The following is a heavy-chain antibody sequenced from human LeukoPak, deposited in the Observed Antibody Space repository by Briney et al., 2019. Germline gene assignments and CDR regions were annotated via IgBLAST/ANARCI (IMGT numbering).Heavy chain of an antibody. CDR1: GGTFSSYA. J-gene: IGHJ4*02. Sequence: PVKVSCKASGGTFSSYAISWVRQAPGQGLEWMGRIIPILGIANYAQKFQGRVTITADKSTSTAYMELSSLRSEDTAVYYCASQLPYSSGWYSPLDYWGQGTLVTVSS. D-gene: IGHD6-19*01. CDR2: IIPILGIA. V-gene: IGHV1-69*04. CDR3: ASQLPYSSGWYSPLDY.